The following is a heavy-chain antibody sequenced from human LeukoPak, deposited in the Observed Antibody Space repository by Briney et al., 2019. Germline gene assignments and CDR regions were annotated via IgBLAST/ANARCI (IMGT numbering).Heavy chain of an antibody. CDR2: FDPEDGET. J-gene: IGHJ5*02. Sequence: ASVKVSGRVSEYTLPELSMHWVRQAPGKGLEWLGGFDPEDGETIYAQKFQGRVTMTEDTSTDTAYMELSSLRSEDTAVYYCATYRYNWNYGGEGFDPWGQGTLVTVSS. D-gene: IGHD1-7*01. CDR1: EYTLPELS. V-gene: IGHV1-24*01. CDR3: ATYRYNWNYGGEGFDP.